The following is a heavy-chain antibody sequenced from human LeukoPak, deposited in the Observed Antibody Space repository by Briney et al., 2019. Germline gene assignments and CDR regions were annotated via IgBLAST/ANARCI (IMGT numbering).Heavy chain of an antibody. V-gene: IGHV4-39*01. CDR3: ARHSSGWYNYFDY. D-gene: IGHD6-19*01. Sequence: SETLSLTCTVSGGSISSSSYYWGWIRQPPGKGLEWIGSIYNTGSTYYNPSLKSRVTISVDTSKNQFSLKLSSVTAADTAVYYCARHSSGWYNYFDYWGQGTLVTVSS. CDR1: GGSISSSSYY. CDR2: IYNTGST. J-gene: IGHJ4*02.